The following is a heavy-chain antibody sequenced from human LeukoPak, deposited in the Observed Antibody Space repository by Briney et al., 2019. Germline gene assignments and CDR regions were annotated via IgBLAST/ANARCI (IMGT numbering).Heavy chain of an antibody. CDR2: ISDSGDYT. CDR3: AKDTSIGKYCTNGVCSPFDY. J-gene: IGHJ4*02. V-gene: IGHV3-23*01. Sequence: GGSLRLSCAGSGFTFSSYAMSWVRQAPGQGLEWVSVISDSGDYTSYADSVRGRFTISRDNSRNALYLQMISLRPEDTAVYYCAKDTSIGKYCTNGVCSPFDYWGQGTLVTVSS. D-gene: IGHD2-8*01. CDR1: GFTFSSYA.